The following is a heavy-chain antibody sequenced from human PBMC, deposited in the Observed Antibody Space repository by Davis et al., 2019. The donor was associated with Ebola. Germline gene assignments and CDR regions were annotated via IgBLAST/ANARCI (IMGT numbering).Heavy chain of an antibody. D-gene: IGHD2-15*01. Sequence: GSLRLSCTVSGGSISSSSYYWGWIRQPPGKGLEWIGSIYYTGNTYYNPSLKSRVSISVDTSNNQFSLKLNSVTAADTAVYYCASPIVSFPNWFDPWGQGTLVTVSS. CDR3: ASPIVSFPNWFDP. CDR2: IYYTGNT. J-gene: IGHJ5*02. CDR1: GGSISSSSYY. V-gene: IGHV4-39*01.